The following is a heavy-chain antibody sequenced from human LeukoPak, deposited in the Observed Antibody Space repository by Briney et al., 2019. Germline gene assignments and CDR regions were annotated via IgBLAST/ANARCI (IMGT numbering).Heavy chain of an antibody. D-gene: IGHD5-12*01. CDR2: INHSGST. Sequence: SETLSLTCAVYGGSFSGYYWSWIRQPPGKGLEWTGEINHSGSTNYNPSLKSRVTISVDTSKNQFSLKLSSVTAADTAVYYCARGGYGGYADNWFDPWGQGTLVTVSS. J-gene: IGHJ5*02. CDR3: ARGGYGGYADNWFDP. V-gene: IGHV4-34*01. CDR1: GGSFSGYY.